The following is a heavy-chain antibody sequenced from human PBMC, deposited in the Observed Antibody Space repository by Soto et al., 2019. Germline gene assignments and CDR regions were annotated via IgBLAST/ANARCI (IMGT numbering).Heavy chain of an antibody. CDR2: IRSKAYGGTT. CDR1: GFTFGDYG. J-gene: IGHJ4*02. CDR3: TRLSPIVVPAAMLDY. V-gene: IGHV3-49*03. Sequence: GGSLRLSCTASGFTFGDYGMSWFRQAPGKGLEWVGFIRSKAYGGTTEYAASVKGRFTISRDDSKSIAYLQMNSLKTEDTAVYYCTRLSPIVVPAAMLDYWGQGTLVTVSS. D-gene: IGHD2-2*01.